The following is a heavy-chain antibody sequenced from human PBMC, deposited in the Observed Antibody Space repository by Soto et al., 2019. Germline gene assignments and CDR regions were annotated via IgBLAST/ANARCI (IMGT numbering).Heavy chain of an antibody. Sequence: QLQLQESGPGLVKPSETLSLTCTVSSAPVSSSTYTWGWIRQPPGKGLEWIGSIYYSGSTYYNPSLNSRVPVPVHTSKNQFSLKATCLTAAETAVYYWARLHGYCISSSCHGHYAMDVWGQGTTVTVSS. CDR3: ARLHGYCISSSCHGHYAMDV. J-gene: IGHJ6*02. V-gene: IGHV4-39*01. CDR1: SAPVSSSTYT. D-gene: IGHD2-2*01. CDR2: IYYSGST.